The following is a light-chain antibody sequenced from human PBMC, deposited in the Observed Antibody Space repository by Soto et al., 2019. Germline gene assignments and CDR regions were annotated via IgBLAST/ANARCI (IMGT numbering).Light chain of an antibody. Sequence: EIVMTQSPATLSVSPGERATLSCRASQSVNSNLAWYQQKPGQAPRLPIYGASTRATGVPARFSGSGSGTELTITVSSLQSEDVAVYFFQQYNNWPTFGQVTQVEIK. CDR1: QSVNSN. CDR3: QQYNNWPT. J-gene: IGKJ1*01. V-gene: IGKV3-15*01. CDR2: GAS.